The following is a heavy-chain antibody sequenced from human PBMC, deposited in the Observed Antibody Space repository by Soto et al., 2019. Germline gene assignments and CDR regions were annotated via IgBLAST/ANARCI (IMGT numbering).Heavy chain of an antibody. J-gene: IGHJ3*01. Sequence: VLLVQSGAEVKKPGASMKVSCQASGYTFTDYYIHWVRQAPGQGLEWMGVINPSGGSSSYVQNFQGRVTMIRDTSTSPVYLALRSLRSEDTAVYYCARESVVAANGFDFWGPGTMVAVSS. D-gene: IGHD2-15*01. CDR3: ARESVVAANGFDF. V-gene: IGHV1-46*03. CDR1: GYTFTDYY. CDR2: INPSGGSS.